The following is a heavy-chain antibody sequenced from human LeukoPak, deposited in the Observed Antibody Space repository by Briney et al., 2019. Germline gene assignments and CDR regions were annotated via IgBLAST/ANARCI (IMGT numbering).Heavy chain of an antibody. CDR3: TTTSF. CDR1: GFTFSDSW. CDR2: IKSKSDGGTT. D-gene: IGHD6-6*01. Sequence: GGSLRLSCVVSGFTFSDSWMSWVRQAPGKGLEWVGRIKSKSDGGTTDYAAPVQGRFTISRDDSKSALSLQMNSLKIEDTAVYYCTTTSFWGQGTLVTVSS. V-gene: IGHV3-15*01. J-gene: IGHJ4*02.